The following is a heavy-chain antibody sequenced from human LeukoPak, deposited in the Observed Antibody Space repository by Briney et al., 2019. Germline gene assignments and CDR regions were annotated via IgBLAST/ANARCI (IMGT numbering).Heavy chain of an antibody. J-gene: IGHJ3*02. Sequence: GGSLRLSCAASGFTFSPVWMHWVRQAPGKGLEWVSAISGSGGSTYYADSVKGRFTISRDNSKNTLYLQMNSLRAEDTAVYYCAKDTAPLIIAAGAFDIWGQGTMVTVSS. D-gene: IGHD6-6*01. CDR2: ISGSGGST. V-gene: IGHV3-23*01. CDR3: AKDTAPLIIAAGAFDI. CDR1: GFTFSPVW.